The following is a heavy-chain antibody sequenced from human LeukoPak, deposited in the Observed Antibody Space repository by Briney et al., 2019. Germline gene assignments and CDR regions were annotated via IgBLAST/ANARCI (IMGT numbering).Heavy chain of an antibody. J-gene: IGHJ3*02. CDR2: ISWNSGSI. CDR3: AKRAVYDFWSGSII. CDR1: GFTFDDYA. Sequence: HPGRSLRLSCAASGFTFDDYAMHWVRQAPGKGLEWVSGISWNSGSIGYADSVKGRFTISRDNAKNSLYLQMNSLRAEDTAVYYCAKRAVYDFWSGSIIWGQGTMVTVSS. V-gene: IGHV3-9*01. D-gene: IGHD3-3*01.